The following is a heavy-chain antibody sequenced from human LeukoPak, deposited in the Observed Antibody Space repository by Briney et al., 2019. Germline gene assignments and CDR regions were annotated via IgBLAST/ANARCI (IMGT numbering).Heavy chain of an antibody. Sequence: GESLKISCKGSGYSFTNYWIVWVRQMPGKGLEWMGNIYPGDSDTTYSPSLQGQVTISADKSITTAYMQWSSLQASDTAIYYCATSVWGVRQGMDVWGQGTTVTVSS. CDR3: ATSVWGVRQGMDV. CDR2: IYPGDSDT. J-gene: IGHJ6*02. D-gene: IGHD3-10*01. CDR1: GYSFTNYW. V-gene: IGHV5-51*01.